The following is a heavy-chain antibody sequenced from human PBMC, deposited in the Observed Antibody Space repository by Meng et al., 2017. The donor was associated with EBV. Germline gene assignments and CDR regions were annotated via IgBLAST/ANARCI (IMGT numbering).Heavy chain of an antibody. CDR1: GGPFRYYA. D-gene: IGHD3-10*01. V-gene: IGHV1-69*01. CDR3: ASESGRGYTPDY. CDR2: FLPRLGAP. J-gene: IGHJ4*02. Sequence: VQLVQPAAGGKKPGSSVKVSCKTSGGPFRYYAISWVRQAPGQGLEWLGGFLPRLGAPNYAQKFHGRVKITADESTSTHYMDLSSLRSEDTAIYYCASESGRGYTPDYWGQGTLVTVSS.